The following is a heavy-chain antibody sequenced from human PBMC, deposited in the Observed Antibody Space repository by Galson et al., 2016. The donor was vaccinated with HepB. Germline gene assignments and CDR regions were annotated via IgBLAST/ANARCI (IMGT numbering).Heavy chain of an antibody. D-gene: IGHD3-9*01. J-gene: IGHJ6*03. CDR3: ARVSYALNGQSNYYYMDV. V-gene: IGHV1-24*01. CDR1: GYRLSELF. CDR2: FDPEDGER. Sequence: SVKVSCKVSGYRLSELFMHWVRQAPGKGLEWMGGFDPEDGERIYAQKFLGRVTMTEDTSTDTAYMELSSLRSEDTAVYYCARVSYALNGQSNYYYMDVWGKGTTVTVSS.